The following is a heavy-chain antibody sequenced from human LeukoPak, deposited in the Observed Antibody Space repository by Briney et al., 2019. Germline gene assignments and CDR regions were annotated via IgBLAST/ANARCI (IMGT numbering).Heavy chain of an antibody. CDR3: AKEEQLWLTGTALR. CDR1: GFTFSSYA. V-gene: IGHV3-23*01. J-gene: IGHJ4*02. D-gene: IGHD5-18*01. CDR2: ISGSGGST. Sequence: GGSLRLSCAASGFTFSSYAMSWVRQAPGKGLEWVSAISGSGGSTYYAGSVKGRFTISRDNSKNTLYLQMNSLRAEDTAVYYCAKEEQLWLTGTALRWGQGTLATVSS.